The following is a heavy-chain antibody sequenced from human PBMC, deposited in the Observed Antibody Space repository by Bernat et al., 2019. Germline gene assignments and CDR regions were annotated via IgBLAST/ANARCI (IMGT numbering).Heavy chain of an antibody. J-gene: IGHJ6*03. CDR2: INPNSGGT. D-gene: IGHD3-9*01. CDR3: AEGSTAMVPVITIFCLVIIGPPTNYYYYYMDV. V-gene: IGHV1-2*04. CDR1: GYTFTGYY. Sequence: QVQLVQSGAEVKKPGASVKVSCKASGYTFTGYYMHWVRQAPGQGLEWMGWINPNSGGTNYAQKFQGWVTMTRDTSISTAYMELSRLRSDDTAVYYCAEGSTAMVPVITIFCLVIIGPPTNYYYYYMDVWGKGTTVTVSS.